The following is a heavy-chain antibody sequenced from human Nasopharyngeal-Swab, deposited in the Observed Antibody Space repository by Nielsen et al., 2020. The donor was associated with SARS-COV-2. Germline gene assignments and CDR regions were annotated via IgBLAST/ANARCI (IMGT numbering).Heavy chain of an antibody. V-gene: IGHV7-4-1*02. CDR1: GYTFTSYA. J-gene: IGHJ6*02. Sequence: ASVKVSCKASGYTFTSYAMHWVRQAPGQGLEWMGWINTNTGNPTYAQGFTGRFVFSLDTSVSTAYLQISSLKAEDTAVYYCARTPVTYYYYGMDVWGQGTTVTVSS. CDR3: ARTPVTYYYYGMDV. CDR2: INTNTGNP. D-gene: IGHD5-18*01.